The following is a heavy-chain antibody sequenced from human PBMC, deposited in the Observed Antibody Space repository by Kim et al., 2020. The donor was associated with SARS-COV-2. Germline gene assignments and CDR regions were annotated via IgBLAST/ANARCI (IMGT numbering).Heavy chain of an antibody. CDR1: GYTFTSYG. CDR3: ARDRAKGYSGYGDFDY. Sequence: ASVTVSCKASGYTFTSYGISWVRQAPGQGLEWMGWISAYNGNTNYAQKLQGRVTMTTDTSTSTAYMELRSLRSDDTAVYYCARDRAKGYSGYGDFDYWCQGSLVTVSS. D-gene: IGHD5-12*01. CDR2: ISAYNGNT. V-gene: IGHV1-18*01. J-gene: IGHJ4*02.